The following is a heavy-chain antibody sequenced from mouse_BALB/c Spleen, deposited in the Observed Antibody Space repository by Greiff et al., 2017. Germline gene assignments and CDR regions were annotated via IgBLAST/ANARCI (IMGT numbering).Heavy chain of an antibody. CDR1: GFNIKDYY. CDR3: NPIYDGYHYYAMDY. V-gene: IGHV14-4*02. CDR2: IDPENGDT. J-gene: IGHJ4*01. Sequence: EVQLVESGAELVRSGASVKLSCTASGFNIKDYYMHWVKQRPEQGLEWIGWIDPENGDTEYAPKFQGKATMTADTSSNTAYLQLSSLTSEDTAVYYCNPIYDGYHYYAMDYWGQGTSVTVSS. D-gene: IGHD2-3*01.